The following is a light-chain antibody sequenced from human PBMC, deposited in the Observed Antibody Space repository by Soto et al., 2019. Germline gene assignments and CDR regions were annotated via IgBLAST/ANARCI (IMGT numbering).Light chain of an antibody. J-gene: IGKJ1*01. Sequence: IAMTQSPATLSVSPGGRATLSCKASQTISGTLAWYQQKPGQAPRLLIHGASTRTPGFPARFSGSGSGTDFNLTISSLQSEDFAVYYCQQYDNCPWTLGQGTKVDIK. CDR1: QTISGT. V-gene: IGKV3-15*01. CDR3: QQYDNCPWT. CDR2: GAS.